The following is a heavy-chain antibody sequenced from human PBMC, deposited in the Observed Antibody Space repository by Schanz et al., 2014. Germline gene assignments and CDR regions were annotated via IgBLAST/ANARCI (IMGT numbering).Heavy chain of an antibody. D-gene: IGHD3-16*01. CDR1: GFTFSFSG. CDR2: IRSDGSNE. V-gene: IGHV3-30*02. CDR3: ARGTPFLCDY. J-gene: IGHJ4*02. Sequence: QVQLVESGGGVVQPGGSLRLSCAASGFTFSFSGMQWVRQAPGKGLEWVAFIRSDGSNENYADSVRGRFTISRDNSKNTLYLQMSSLRAEDTAVYYCARGTPFLCDYWGQGTLVTVSS.